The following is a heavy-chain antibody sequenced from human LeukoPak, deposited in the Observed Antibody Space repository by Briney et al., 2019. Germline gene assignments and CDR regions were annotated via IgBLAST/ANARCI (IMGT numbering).Heavy chain of an antibody. J-gene: IGHJ6*03. CDR1: GGSISSSSYY. CDR2: IYYSGST. D-gene: IGHD5-24*01. CDR3: ARNRRDGYFDYYYMDV. V-gene: IGHV4-39*01. Sequence: PSETLSLTCTVSGGSISSSSYYWGWIRQPPGKGLEWTGSIYYSGSTYYNPSLKSRVTISVDTSKNQFSLKLSSVTAADTAVYYCARNRRDGYFDYYYMDVWGKGTTVTISS.